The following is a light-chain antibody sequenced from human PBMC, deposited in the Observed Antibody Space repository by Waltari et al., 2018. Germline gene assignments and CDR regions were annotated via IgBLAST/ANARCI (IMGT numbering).Light chain of an antibody. CDR3: HSRETFSTRL. CDR2: GPD. CDR1: SLRSYY. V-gene: IGLV3-19*01. Sequence: SSDLTQDPSLSVALGQPVSITCQGDSLRSYYASWYQQRPGQAPILVLYGPDNRPSGIPDRFSGSTSGNTASLTITGAQAEDEADYYCHSRETFSTRLFGGGTRLTV. J-gene: IGLJ2*01.